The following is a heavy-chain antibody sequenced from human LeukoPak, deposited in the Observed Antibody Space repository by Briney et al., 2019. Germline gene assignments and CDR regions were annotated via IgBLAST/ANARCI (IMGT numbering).Heavy chain of an antibody. CDR3: AKEDAYYYGSGSYN. CDR2: ISGSGGST. V-gene: IGHV3-23*01. CDR1: GFTFSSYA. J-gene: IGHJ4*02. D-gene: IGHD3-10*01. Sequence: GGSLRLSCAASGFTFSSYAMSWVRQAPGKGLEWVSAISGSGGSTYYADSVKGRFTISRDNSKNTLYLQMNSLRAEDTAVYYGAKEDAYYYGSGSYNWGQGTLVTVSS.